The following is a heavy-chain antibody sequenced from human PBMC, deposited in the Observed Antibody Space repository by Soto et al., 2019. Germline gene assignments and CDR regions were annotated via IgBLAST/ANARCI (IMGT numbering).Heavy chain of an antibody. CDR1: SYNFITAW. CDR3: TTDGRWRGH. V-gene: IGHV3-15*07. D-gene: IGHD2-15*01. J-gene: IGHJ4*02. CDR2: LTSTADGATT. Sequence: EVQLVESGGDLVKPGGSLRLSCTVSSYNFITAWTNWVRQAPGTGLEWVGRLTSTADGATTDYAARVQGRISFSREESKSTMDLQMNSLTTEDTAGYDCTTDGRWRGHWGQGTLVTVSS.